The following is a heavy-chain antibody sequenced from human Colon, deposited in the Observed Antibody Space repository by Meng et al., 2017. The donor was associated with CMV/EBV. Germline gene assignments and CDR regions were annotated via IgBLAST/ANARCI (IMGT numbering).Heavy chain of an antibody. CDR1: GYTFTAYN. CDR2: IGSDGSIK. J-gene: IGHJ4*02. CDR3: AREGFSNFDY. D-gene: IGHD4-11*01. Sequence: SCKASGYTFTAYNINWVRQAPGKGLEWVAFIGSDGSIKRYSDSAKGRFNISRDNSKNTLWLQMHSLRPEDTALYYCAREGFSNFDYWGLGTLVTVSS. V-gene: IGHV3-30*02.